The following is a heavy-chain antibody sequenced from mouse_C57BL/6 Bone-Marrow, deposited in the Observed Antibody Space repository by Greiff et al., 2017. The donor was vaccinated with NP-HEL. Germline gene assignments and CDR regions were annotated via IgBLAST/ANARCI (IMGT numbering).Heavy chain of an antibody. D-gene: IGHD2-5*01. CDR3: ARHYYSNYFDY. CDR2: ISSGGSYT. CDR1: GFTFSSYG. Sequence: EVQLQQSGGDLVKPGGSLKLSCAASGFTFSSYGMSWVRQTPDKRLEWVATISSGGSYTYYPDSVKGRFTISRDNAKTTLYLQMSSLKSEDTAMYYCARHYYSNYFDYWGQGTTLTVSS. J-gene: IGHJ2*01. V-gene: IGHV5-6*01.